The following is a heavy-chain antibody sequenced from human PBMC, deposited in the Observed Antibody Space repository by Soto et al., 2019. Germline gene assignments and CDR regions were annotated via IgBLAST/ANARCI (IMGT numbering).Heavy chain of an antibody. CDR1: GYTFTNYY. Sequence: QVHLVQSGAEVKKPGASVKVSCKASGYTFTNYYIHWVRQAPGQGLEWLGIIRPRGGRTEYAQRFQGRATMTRDTSTSTVYMDLTSLTSEDTAVYYCARDPNESYYFDYWGQGTLVTVSS. J-gene: IGHJ4*02. V-gene: IGHV1-46*01. CDR3: ARDPNESYYFDY. CDR2: IRPRGGRT. D-gene: IGHD5-18*01.